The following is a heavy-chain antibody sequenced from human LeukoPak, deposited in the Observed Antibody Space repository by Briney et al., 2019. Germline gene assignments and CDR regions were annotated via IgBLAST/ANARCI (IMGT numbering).Heavy chain of an antibody. CDR1: GGTFSSYT. D-gene: IGHD4-17*01. CDR2: IIPILGIA. CDR3: ARVTTVPDNWFDP. V-gene: IGHV1-69*02. J-gene: IGHJ5*02. Sequence: SVKVSYKASGGTFSSYTISWVRQAPGQGLEWMGRIIPILGIANYAQKFQGRVTITADKSTSTAYMELSSLRSEDTAVYYCARVTTVPDNWFDPWGQGTLVTVSS.